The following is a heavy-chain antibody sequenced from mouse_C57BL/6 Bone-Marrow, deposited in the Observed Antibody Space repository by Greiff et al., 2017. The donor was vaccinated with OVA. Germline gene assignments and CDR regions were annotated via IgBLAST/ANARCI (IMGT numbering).Heavy chain of an antibody. CDR2: IDPENGDT. J-gene: IGHJ4*01. V-gene: IGHV14-4*01. CDR3: TTHYYGSYYAMDY. CDR1: GFNIKDDY. D-gene: IGHD1-1*01. Sequence: DVHLVESGAELVRPGASVKLSCTASGFNIKDDYMHWVKQRPEQGLEWIGWIDPENGDTEYASKFQGKATITADTSSNTAYLQLSSLTSEDTAVYYCTTHYYGSYYAMDYWGQGTSVTVSS.